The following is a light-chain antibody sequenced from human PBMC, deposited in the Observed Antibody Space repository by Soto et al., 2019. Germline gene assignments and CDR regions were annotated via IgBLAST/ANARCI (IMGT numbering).Light chain of an antibody. Sequence: IVLTQSPVTLSFSPGEIATLSCSSSQSVSSSFLAWYQQRPGQAPRLLIYGASSRATGIPDRFSGGGSGTDFTLTISRLEPEDFAVYYCQQYGSSPLTFGQGTKVDIK. V-gene: IGKV3-20*01. CDR2: GAS. CDR3: QQYGSSPLT. CDR1: QSVSSSF. J-gene: IGKJ1*01.